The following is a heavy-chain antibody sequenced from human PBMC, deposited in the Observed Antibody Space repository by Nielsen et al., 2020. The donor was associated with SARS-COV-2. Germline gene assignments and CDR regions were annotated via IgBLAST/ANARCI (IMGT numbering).Heavy chain of an antibody. Sequence: ASLKVSCKASGYTFTSYAMNWVRQAPGQGLEWMGWINTNTGNPTYAQGFTGRFVFSLDTSVSTAYLQISSLKAEDTAVYYCARDEYSYGYGFGLDWGQGTLVTVSS. CDR3: ARDEYSYGYGFGLD. J-gene: IGHJ4*02. V-gene: IGHV7-4-1*02. CDR1: GYTFTSYA. CDR2: INTNTGNP. D-gene: IGHD5-18*01.